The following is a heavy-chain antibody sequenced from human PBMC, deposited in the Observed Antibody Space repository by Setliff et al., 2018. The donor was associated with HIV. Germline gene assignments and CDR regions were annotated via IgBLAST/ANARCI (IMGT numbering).Heavy chain of an antibody. J-gene: IGHJ4*02. CDR1: GGSVRRSSYY. CDR2: VYYSGIT. D-gene: IGHD3-3*01. Sequence: KPSETLSLTCTVSGGSVRRSSYYWGWVRQPPGKGLEWIGSVYYSGITSYNPSLKTRVTISVDTSKNQFSLKLSSVTAADTAVYYCASLTTDRFLEWLFVYWGQGTLVTVSS. V-gene: IGHV4-39*01. CDR3: ASLTTDRFLEWLFVY.